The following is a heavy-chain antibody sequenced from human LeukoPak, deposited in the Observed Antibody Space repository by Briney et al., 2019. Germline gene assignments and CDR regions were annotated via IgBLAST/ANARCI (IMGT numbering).Heavy chain of an antibody. CDR2: INHSGST. CDR1: GGSISSSSYY. D-gene: IGHD3-9*01. Sequence: EPSETLSLTCTVSGGSISSSSYYWSWIRQPPGKGLEWIGEINHSGSTNYNPSLKSRVTISVDTSKNQFSLKLSSVTAADTAVYYCARAVEYNILTGYGNLYWGQGTLVTVSS. CDR3: ARAVEYNILTGYGNLY. V-gene: IGHV4-39*07. J-gene: IGHJ4*02.